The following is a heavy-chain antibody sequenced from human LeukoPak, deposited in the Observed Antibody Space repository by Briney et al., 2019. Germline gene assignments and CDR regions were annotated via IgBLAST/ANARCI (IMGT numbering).Heavy chain of an antibody. V-gene: IGHV4-38-2*02. D-gene: IGHD3-22*01. Sequence: TSETLSLTCTVSGYSISSGYYWGWIRQPPGKGLEWIGSIYYSGSTYYNPSLKSRVTISVDTSKNQFSLKLSSVTAADTAVYYCARGEINYYDSSGYISSFDYWGQGTLVTVSS. J-gene: IGHJ4*02. CDR3: ARGEINYYDSSGYISSFDY. CDR2: IYYSGST. CDR1: GYSISSGYY.